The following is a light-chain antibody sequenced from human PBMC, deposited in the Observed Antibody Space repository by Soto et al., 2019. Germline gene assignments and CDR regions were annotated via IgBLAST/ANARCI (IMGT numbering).Light chain of an antibody. CDR3: QQYGSSPLT. J-gene: IGKJ1*01. V-gene: IGKV3-20*01. Sequence: EIVMTQSPATLSVSPGERATLSCRASQSVSSSYLAWYQQKPGQAPRLLIYGASSRATGIPDRFSGSGSGTDFTLTISRLEPEDFAVYYRQQYGSSPLTFGQGTKVEIK. CDR2: GAS. CDR1: QSVSSSY.